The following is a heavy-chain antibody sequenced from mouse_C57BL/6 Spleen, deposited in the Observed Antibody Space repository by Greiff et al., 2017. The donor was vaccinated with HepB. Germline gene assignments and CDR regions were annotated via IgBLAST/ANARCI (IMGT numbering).Heavy chain of an antibody. CDR1: GYTFTSYG. V-gene: IGHV1-81*01. J-gene: IGHJ4*01. D-gene: IGHD2-3*01. Sequence: QVHLQQSGAELARPGASVKLSCKASGYTFTSYGISWVKQRTGQGLEWIGEIYPRSGNTYYNEKFKGKATLTADKSSSTAYMELRSLTSEDSAVYFCAREDGRAYAMDYWGQGTSVTVSS. CDR3: AREDGRAYAMDY. CDR2: IYPRSGNT.